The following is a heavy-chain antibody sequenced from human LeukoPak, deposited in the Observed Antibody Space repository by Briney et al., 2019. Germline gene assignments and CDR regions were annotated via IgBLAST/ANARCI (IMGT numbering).Heavy chain of an antibody. Sequence: GGSLRLSCAASGFTFSSYAMSWVRQAPGKGLEWVSAISGSGGSTYYADSVKGRFTISRDNSKNTLYLQMNSLRAEDTAVYYCAKDLGERGWYYFDYWGQGTLSPSPQ. V-gene: IGHV3-23*01. CDR2: ISGSGGST. CDR3: AKDLGERGWYYFDY. D-gene: IGHD3-16*01. J-gene: IGHJ4*02. CDR1: GFTFSSYA.